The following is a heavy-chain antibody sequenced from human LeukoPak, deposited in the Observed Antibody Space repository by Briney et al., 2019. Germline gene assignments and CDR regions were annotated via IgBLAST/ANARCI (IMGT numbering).Heavy chain of an antibody. J-gene: IGHJ4*02. V-gene: IGHV4-39*07. CDR1: GGSISSSSYY. D-gene: IGHD6-19*01. CDR2: IYYSGNT. Sequence: SETLSLTCTVSGGSISSSSYYWGWIRQPPGKGLEWIGSIYYSGNTYYNPSLMSRVTISVDTSKNQFSLRLTSVTAADTAVYYCARLGGWYPYFDYWGQGTLVTVSS. CDR3: ARLGGWYPYFDY.